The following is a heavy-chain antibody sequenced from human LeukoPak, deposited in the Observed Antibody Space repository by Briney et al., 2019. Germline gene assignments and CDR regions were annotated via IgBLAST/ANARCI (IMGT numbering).Heavy chain of an antibody. CDR2: ISYDGSNQ. J-gene: IGHJ4*02. CDR3: ARELTGYWQQY. Sequence: GRSLRLSCAASGFTFSNFAMHWVRQVPGKGLEWVAIISYDGSNQYYADSVKGRFTISRDSSQNTLYLQMNSLRAEDTAVYYCARELTGYWQQYWGQGTLVTVSS. D-gene: IGHD3-9*01. CDR1: GFTFSNFA. V-gene: IGHV3-30*04.